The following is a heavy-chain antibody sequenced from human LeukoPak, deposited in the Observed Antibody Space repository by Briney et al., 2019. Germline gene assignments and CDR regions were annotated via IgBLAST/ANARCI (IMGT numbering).Heavy chain of an antibody. J-gene: IGHJ6*03. D-gene: IGHD4-17*01. Sequence: SETLSLTCTVSGYSISSGYYWGWIRQPPGKGLEWIGSIYHSGSTYCNPSLKSRVTISVDTSKNQFSLKLSSVTAADTAVYYCARVPTVTTFYYYHYMDVWGKGTTVTVSS. CDR3: ARVPTVTTFYYYHYMDV. CDR2: IYHSGST. CDR1: GYSISSGYY. V-gene: IGHV4-38-2*02.